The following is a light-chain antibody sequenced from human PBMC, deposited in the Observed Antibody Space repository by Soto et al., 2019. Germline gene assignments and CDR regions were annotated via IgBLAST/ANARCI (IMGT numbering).Light chain of an antibody. J-gene: IGKJ5*01. Sequence: DIVMTQSPDSLAVSLGERATINCKSSQSVLSRSDNNNYLAWFQQKPGQPPKALIYWASTRESGVPDRFSVSGSGTDFTLTITSLQAEDVAVYYCQQYYATPITFGQGTRLEIK. CDR3: QQYYATPIT. CDR2: WAS. CDR1: QSVLSRSDNNNY. V-gene: IGKV4-1*01.